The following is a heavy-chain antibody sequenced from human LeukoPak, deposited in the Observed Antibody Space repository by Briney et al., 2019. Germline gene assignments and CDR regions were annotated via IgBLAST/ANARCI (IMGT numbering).Heavy chain of an antibody. J-gene: IGHJ6*03. D-gene: IGHD6-6*01. CDR3: ARTVSKRGAFGSSSSYYMDV. CDR1: GGSISSYY. CDR2: IYTSGST. Sequence: SETLSLTCTVSGGSISSYYWSWIRQPAGKGLEWIGRIYTSGSTNYNPSSKSRVTMSVDTSKNQFSLKLSSVTAADTAVYYCARTVSKRGAFGSSSSYYMDVWGKGTTVTVSS. V-gene: IGHV4-4*07.